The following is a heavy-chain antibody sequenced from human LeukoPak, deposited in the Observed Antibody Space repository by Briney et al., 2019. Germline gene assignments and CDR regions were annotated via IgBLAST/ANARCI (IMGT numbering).Heavy chain of an antibody. CDR1: GYRFSSYW. D-gene: IGHD5-18*01. CDR2: IYPGDSDT. Sequence: GESLKISCKGSGYRFSSYWIGWVRQMPGKGLEWIGIIYPGDSDTRYSPSFQGQVTISADKSISTAYLQWSSLKASDTAMYYCAKNVDTAMAPGFDIWGQGTMVTVSS. V-gene: IGHV5-51*01. J-gene: IGHJ3*02. CDR3: AKNVDTAMAPGFDI.